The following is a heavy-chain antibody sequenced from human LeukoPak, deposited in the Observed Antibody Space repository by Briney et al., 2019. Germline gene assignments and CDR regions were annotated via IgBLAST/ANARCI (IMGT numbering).Heavy chain of an antibody. Sequence: PSETLSLTCAVYGGSFSGYYWSWIRQPPGKGLEWIGEINHSGSTNYNPSLKSRVTISVDTSKNQFSLKLSSVTAADTAVYYCARHAFVRSYYMDVWGKGTTVTISS. CDR2: INHSGST. J-gene: IGHJ6*03. CDR3: ARHAFVRSYYMDV. D-gene: IGHD3-10*01. CDR1: GGSFSGYY. V-gene: IGHV4-34*01.